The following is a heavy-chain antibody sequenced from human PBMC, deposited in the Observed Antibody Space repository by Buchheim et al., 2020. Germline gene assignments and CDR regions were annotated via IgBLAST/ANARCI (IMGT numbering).Heavy chain of an antibody. Sequence: QVQLQQWGAGLLKPSETLSLTCAVYGGSISSGGYSWSWIRQPPGKGLEWIGYIYHSGSTYYNPSLKSRVTISVDRSKNQFSLKLSSVTAADTAVYYCTRLSSGGSWTGAFDLWGRGTL. V-gene: IGHV4-30-2*01. D-gene: IGHD2-15*01. J-gene: IGHJ2*01. CDR3: TRLSSGGSWTGAFDL. CDR2: IYHSGST. CDR1: GGSISSGGYS.